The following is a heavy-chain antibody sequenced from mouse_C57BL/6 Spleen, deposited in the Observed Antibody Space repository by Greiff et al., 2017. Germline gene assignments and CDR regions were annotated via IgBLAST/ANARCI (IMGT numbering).Heavy chain of an antibody. V-gene: IGHV1-22*01. Sequence: VQLKESGPELVKPGASVKMSCKASGYTFTDYNMHWVKQSHGKSLERIGYINPNNGGTSYNQKFKGKATLTVNKSSSTAYMELRSLTSEDSAVYYCARMQFYDYGFDYWGQGTTLTVSS. CDR2: INPNNGGT. CDR3: ARMQFYDYGFDY. D-gene: IGHD2-4*01. CDR1: GYTFTDYN. J-gene: IGHJ2*01.